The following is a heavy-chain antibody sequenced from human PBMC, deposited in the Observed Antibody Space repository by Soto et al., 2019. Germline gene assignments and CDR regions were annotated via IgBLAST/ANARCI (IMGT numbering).Heavy chain of an antibody. V-gene: IGHV1-8*01. CDR3: SVVNYDFWSGYPPIDY. CDR1: GYTFTSYD. CDR2: MNPNSGNT. D-gene: IGHD3-3*01. Sequence: ASVKVSCKASGYTFTSYDINWVRQATGQGLEWMGWMNPNSGNTGYAQKFQGRVTMTRNNSISNAYMRLSSLRSEDTAVYYCSVVNYDFWSGYPPIDYWGQGTLVTVSS. J-gene: IGHJ4*02.